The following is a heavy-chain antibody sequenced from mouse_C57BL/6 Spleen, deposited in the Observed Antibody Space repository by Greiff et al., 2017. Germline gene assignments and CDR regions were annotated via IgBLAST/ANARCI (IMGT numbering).Heavy chain of an antibody. V-gene: IGHV1-78*01. Sequence: VQLQQSDAELVKPGASVKISCKVSGYTFTDHTIHWMKQRPEQGLEWIGYIYPRDGSTKYNAQFKGKATLTADNSASTTFMQLNGLTSEESAVYFCTRIDDGYPMDYWGQGTSVTVSS. CDR3: TRIDDGYPMDY. CDR2: IYPRDGST. CDR1: GYTFTDHT. J-gene: IGHJ4*01. D-gene: IGHD2-3*01.